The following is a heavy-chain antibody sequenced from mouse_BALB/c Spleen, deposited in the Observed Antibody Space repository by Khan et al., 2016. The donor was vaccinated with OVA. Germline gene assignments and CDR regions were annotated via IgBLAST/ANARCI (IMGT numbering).Heavy chain of an antibody. D-gene: IGHD2-1*01. Sequence: EVELVESGGGLVKPGGSLKLSCAASGFTFSDYYMYWVRQTPEKRLEWVATTSDGGIYTYYPDSVKGRFTISRDDAKNNLYLQMTSLKSEDTAMFYCVRGFYGNPFAYWGQGTLVTVSA. CDR3: VRGFYGNPFAY. CDR2: TSDGGIYT. J-gene: IGHJ3*01. V-gene: IGHV5-4*02. CDR1: GFTFSDYY.